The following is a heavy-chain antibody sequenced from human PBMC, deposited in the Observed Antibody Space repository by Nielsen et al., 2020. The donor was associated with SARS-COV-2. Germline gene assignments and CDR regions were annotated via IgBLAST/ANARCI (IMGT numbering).Heavy chain of an antibody. V-gene: IGHV3-30*02. Sequence: GGSLRLSCAASGFTFSSYGMHWVRQAPGKGLEWVAAIWYDGSNKYYADSVKGRFAISRDNSKNTLYLQMNSLRAEDTAVYYCAKGSSSSWYYADYWGQGTLVTVSS. CDR3: AKGSSSSWYYADY. J-gene: IGHJ4*02. D-gene: IGHD6-13*01. CDR1: GFTFSSYG. CDR2: IWYDGSNK.